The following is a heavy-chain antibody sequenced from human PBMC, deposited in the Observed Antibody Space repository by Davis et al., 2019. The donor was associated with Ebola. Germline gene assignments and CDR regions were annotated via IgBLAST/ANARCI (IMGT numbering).Heavy chain of an antibody. V-gene: IGHV3-7*03. CDR2: IKEDGSEK. D-gene: IGHD3-10*01. CDR1: GLSIHMYW. Sequence: GESLKISCAASGLSIHMYWMTWVRQAPGKGLEWVANIKEDGSEKYYVDAVKGRFTISRDNAKNSLYLQMNRLTADDTAVYYCARDVGVEFDYWGQGTLVTVSS. J-gene: IGHJ4*02. CDR3: ARDVGVEFDY.